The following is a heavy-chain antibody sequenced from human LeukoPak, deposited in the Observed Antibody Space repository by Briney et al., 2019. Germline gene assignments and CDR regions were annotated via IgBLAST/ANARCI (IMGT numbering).Heavy chain of an antibody. CDR3: ARIPTEDNCYFDL. J-gene: IGHJ2*01. CDR2: IYRGGST. V-gene: IGHV3-66*01. CDR1: GFTVSDYY. D-gene: IGHD5-24*01. Sequence: GGSLRLSCSASGFTVSDYYMTWVRQAPGKGLEWVSLIYRGGSTYYADSVQGRFTISRDNSKNTLYVQMKSLRAEDTAVYYCARIPTEDNCYFDLWGRGVLVTVSS.